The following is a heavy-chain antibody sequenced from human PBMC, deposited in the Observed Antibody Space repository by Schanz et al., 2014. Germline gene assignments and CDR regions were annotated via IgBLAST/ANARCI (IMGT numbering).Heavy chain of an antibody. Sequence: QVQLQESGPGLLKPSETLSLTCTVSGGSIRSYFWSWIRQPPGKGLEWIGYIYYSGSSDYNPSLKSRVTISMHTSKNQFSLKLSSVTAADTAVYYCARDSLRGATGGYGMDVWGQGTTVTASS. CDR3: ARDSLRGATGGYGMDV. CDR1: GGSIRSYF. J-gene: IGHJ6*02. CDR2: IYYSGSS. D-gene: IGHD2-8*02. V-gene: IGHV4-59*12.